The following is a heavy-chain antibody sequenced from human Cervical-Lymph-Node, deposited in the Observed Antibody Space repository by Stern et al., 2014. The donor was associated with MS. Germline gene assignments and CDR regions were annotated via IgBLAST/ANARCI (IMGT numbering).Heavy chain of an antibody. J-gene: IGHJ4*02. CDR3: IREFRGGHFDF. Sequence: VQLLQSGAEVKRTGDSVKVSCEASGYTFSDVYLHWVRQAPGQGIEYLVFVIPSGSASNYAQNFQGRVSMASDTSTSTVYMELSSLISEDTAVYYCIREFRGGHFDFWGQGTLVTVSS. CDR2: VIPSGSAS. CDR1: GYTFSDVY. V-gene: IGHV1-46*03.